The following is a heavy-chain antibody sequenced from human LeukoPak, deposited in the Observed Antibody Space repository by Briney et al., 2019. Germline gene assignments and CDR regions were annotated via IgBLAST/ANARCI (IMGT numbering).Heavy chain of an antibody. CDR1: GFTFSTYS. V-gene: IGHV3-23*01. J-gene: IGHJ4*02. CDR3: AKDVVPDSGWDLDY. D-gene: IGHD6-19*01. Sequence: GSLRLSCAASGFTFSTYSMTWVRQGPGKGLEWVSSIYPSGDSTFYADSVKGRFTISRDNSKNTLYLQMSSLRTEDTAIYYCAKDVVPDSGWDLDYRGQGALVTVSS. CDR2: IYPSGDST.